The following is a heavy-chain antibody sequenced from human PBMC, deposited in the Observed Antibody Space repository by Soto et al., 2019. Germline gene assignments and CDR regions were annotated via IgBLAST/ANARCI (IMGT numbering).Heavy chain of an antibody. D-gene: IGHD3-16*01. J-gene: IGHJ4*02. CDR1: GYTFTSFD. V-gene: IGHV1-8*01. Sequence: QVQLVQSGAEVQKPGASVKVSCKASGYTFTSFDINWVRQATGQGLEWMGWMSPNSGNTGYAQKFQGRVIMTRNTAIITAYMELSGLRSEDTAVYYCARLIIDYLDVDYGGQGTLVTVSS. CDR3: ARLIIDYLDVDY. CDR2: MSPNSGNT.